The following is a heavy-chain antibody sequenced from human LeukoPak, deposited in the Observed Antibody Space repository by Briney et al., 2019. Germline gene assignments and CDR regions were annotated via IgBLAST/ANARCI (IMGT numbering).Heavy chain of an antibody. CDR3: ARWNGDCSTTSCPYYYGMDV. CDR1: GFTFSSYS. Sequence: PGGSLRLSCAASGFTFSSYSMIWVRQAPGKGLEWLSSIKNSANFIYYADSVKGRFTISRDNAKNSLYLQMSSLRVEDTAVYYCARWNGDCSTTSCPYYYGMDVWGQGTTVTVSS. CDR2: IKNSANFI. D-gene: IGHD2-2*03. J-gene: IGHJ6*02. V-gene: IGHV3-21*06.